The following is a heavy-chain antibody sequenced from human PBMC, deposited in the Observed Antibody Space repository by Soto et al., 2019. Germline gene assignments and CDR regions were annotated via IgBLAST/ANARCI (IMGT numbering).Heavy chain of an antibody. CDR3: ARQAVLRKNTPAAFDI. J-gene: IGHJ3*02. CDR1: GGSISSYY. CDR2: IYYSGST. V-gene: IGHV4-59*08. Sequence: PSETLSLTCTVSGGSISSYYWSWIRQPPGKGLEWIGYIYYSGSTNYNPSLKSRVTISVDTSKNQFSLKLSSVTAADTAVYYCARQAVLRKNTPAAFDIWGQGTMVTVSS. D-gene: IGHD5-12*01.